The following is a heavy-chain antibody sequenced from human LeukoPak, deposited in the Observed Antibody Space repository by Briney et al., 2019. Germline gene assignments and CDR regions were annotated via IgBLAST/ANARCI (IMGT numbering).Heavy chain of an antibody. D-gene: IGHD6-6*01. Sequence: GESLKISCKGSGYSFTAYWIGWVRHMPGKGLEWMGIIYPGDSDTRYSPSFQGQVTISADKSISTAFLQWSSLKASDTAMYYCARRSSIATPLSDYWGQGTLVTVSS. CDR2: IYPGDSDT. CDR1: GYSFTAYW. V-gene: IGHV5-51*01. J-gene: IGHJ4*02. CDR3: ARRSSIATPLSDY.